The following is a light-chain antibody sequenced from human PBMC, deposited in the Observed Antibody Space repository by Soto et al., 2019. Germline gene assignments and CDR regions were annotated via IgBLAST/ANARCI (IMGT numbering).Light chain of an antibody. CDR2: RAS. CDR3: QQYGSSPPTT. Sequence: IVMTQSPATLSVSPGERATLSCRASQNIYSNVAWYQQRPGQAPRLLIYRASTRATGIPARFSGSGSGTDFTLTISRLEPEDFAVYYCQQYGSSPPTTFGQGTRLEIK. V-gene: IGKV3-15*01. CDR1: QNIYSN. J-gene: IGKJ5*01.